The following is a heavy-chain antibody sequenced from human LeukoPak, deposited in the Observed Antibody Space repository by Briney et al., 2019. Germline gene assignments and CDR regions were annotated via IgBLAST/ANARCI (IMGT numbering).Heavy chain of an antibody. Sequence: SETLPLACTVSGGSVSSGSYYWSWIRQPPGKGLEWIGEITHSGSTNYNPSLKSRVTISVDTSKNQFSLKLSSVTAADTAVYYCARYDIVATNWFDPWGQGTLVTVSS. CDR1: GGSVSSGSYY. CDR2: ITHSGST. D-gene: IGHD5-12*01. CDR3: ARYDIVATNWFDP. J-gene: IGHJ5*02. V-gene: IGHV4-39*07.